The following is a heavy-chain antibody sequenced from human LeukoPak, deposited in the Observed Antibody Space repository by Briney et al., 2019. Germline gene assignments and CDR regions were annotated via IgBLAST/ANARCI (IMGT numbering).Heavy chain of an antibody. CDR2: IYTSGST. D-gene: IGHD2-15*01. V-gene: IGHV4-61*02. CDR1: GGSISSGSYY. Sequence: SQTLSLTCTVSGGSISSGSYYWSWIRQPAGKGLEWIGRIYTSGSTNYNPSLKSRVTISVDTSKNQFSLKLSSVTAADTAVYYCASSPGRLQHNWFDPWGRGTLVTVSS. J-gene: IGHJ5*02. CDR3: ASSPGRLQHNWFDP.